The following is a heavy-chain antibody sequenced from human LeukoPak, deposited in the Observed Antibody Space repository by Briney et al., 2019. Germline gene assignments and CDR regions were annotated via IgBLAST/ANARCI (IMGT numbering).Heavy chain of an antibody. CDR2: IYYSGST. CDR3: ARTGDWNYANWFDP. D-gene: IGHD1-7*01. V-gene: IGHV4-59*11. J-gene: IGHJ5*02. Sequence: SETLSLTCTVSGGSISSHYWSWIRQPPGKGPEWIGYIYYSGSTNYNPSLKSRVTISVDTSKNQFSLKLSSVTAADTAVYYCARTGDWNYANWFDPWGQGTLVTVSS. CDR1: GGSISSHY.